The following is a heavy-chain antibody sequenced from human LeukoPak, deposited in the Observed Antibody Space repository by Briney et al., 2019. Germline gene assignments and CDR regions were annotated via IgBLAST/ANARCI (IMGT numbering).Heavy chain of an antibody. J-gene: IGHJ4*02. CDR1: GFTVTTNY. D-gene: IGHD3-10*01. CDR3: ARVTTSGSYKFDF. Sequence: GGSLRLSCAASGFTVTTNYIGWVRQAPGKGLEGVSLIYPSGTTYSTASVKGRFTISRDTSKNTVYLQMNSLRADDTAVYYCARVTTSGSYKFDFWGQGTLVTVTS. CDR2: IYPSGTT. V-gene: IGHV3-53*01.